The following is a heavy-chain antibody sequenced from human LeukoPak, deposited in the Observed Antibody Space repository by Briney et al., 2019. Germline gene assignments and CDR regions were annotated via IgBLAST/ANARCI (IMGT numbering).Heavy chain of an antibody. CDR1: GGSISNYY. D-gene: IGHD4-17*01. CDR2: IYYSGTT. J-gene: IGHJ4*02. CDR3: ARDSTVTGGDY. Sequence: SETLSLTCTVSGGSISNYYWNWIRQPPGKGLEWIGYIYYSGTTNYNPSLKSRVSMSVDTSKNQFSLKLSSVTAADTAVYYCARDSTVTGGDYWGQGTLVTVSS. V-gene: IGHV4-59*12.